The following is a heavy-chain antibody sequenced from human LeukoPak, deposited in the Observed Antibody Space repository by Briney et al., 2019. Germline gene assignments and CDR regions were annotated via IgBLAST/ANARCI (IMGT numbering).Heavy chain of an antibody. CDR2: ISGSGGST. CDR1: GFTFSSYA. Sequence: GGSLRLSCAASGFTFSSYAMSWARQAPGKGLEWVSAISGSGGSTYYVDSVKGRFTISRDNSKNTLYLQMNGLRAEDTAVYYCAKAGRITMIVVVMYAFDIWGQGTMVTVSS. D-gene: IGHD3-22*01. V-gene: IGHV3-23*01. J-gene: IGHJ3*02. CDR3: AKAGRITMIVVVMYAFDI.